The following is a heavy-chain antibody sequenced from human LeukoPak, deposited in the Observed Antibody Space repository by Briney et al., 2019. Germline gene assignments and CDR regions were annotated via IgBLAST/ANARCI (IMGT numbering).Heavy chain of an antibody. CDR2: IYSGGST. CDR3: ARTAYFADWSFDY. D-gene: IGHD2-21*01. CDR1: GFTVSSNY. V-gene: IGHV3-66*01. Sequence: PGGSLRLSCAASGFTVSSNYMSWVRQAPGRGLEWVSVIYSGGSTYYADSVKGRFTISRDNSKNTLYLQMNSLRAEDTAVYYCARTAYFADWSFDYWGQGTLVTVSS. J-gene: IGHJ4*02.